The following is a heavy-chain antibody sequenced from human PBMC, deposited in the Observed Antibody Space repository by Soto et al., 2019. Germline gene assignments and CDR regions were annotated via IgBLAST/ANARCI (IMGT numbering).Heavy chain of an antibody. CDR1: GFTFSSYA. CDR2: ISGSGDST. J-gene: IGHJ3*02. CDR3: AKDRRVGATAADNNAFDI. D-gene: IGHD1-26*01. Sequence: EVQLLESGGGLVQPGGSLRLSCAASGFTFSSYAMSWVRQAPGKGLEWVSAISGSGDSTYYADSVKGRFTISRDNSKNTLYLQMNSLRAEDTAVYYCAKDRRVGATAADNNAFDIWGQGIMVTVSS. V-gene: IGHV3-23*01.